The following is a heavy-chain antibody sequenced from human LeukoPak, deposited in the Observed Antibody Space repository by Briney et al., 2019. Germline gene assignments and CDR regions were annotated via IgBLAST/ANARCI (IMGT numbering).Heavy chain of an antibody. Sequence: GGTLRLSCAASGFTFSIAWMSWVRQAPGKGLEWVGRIKSKTDDGTTDYATPVKGRFTISRDDSKNTLYLQMNNLKTEDTAVYYCTTHFPVTTFYWGQGTLVTVSS. CDR2: IKSKTDDGTT. J-gene: IGHJ4*02. CDR3: TTHFPVTTFY. D-gene: IGHD4-17*01. V-gene: IGHV3-15*01. CDR1: GFTFSIAW.